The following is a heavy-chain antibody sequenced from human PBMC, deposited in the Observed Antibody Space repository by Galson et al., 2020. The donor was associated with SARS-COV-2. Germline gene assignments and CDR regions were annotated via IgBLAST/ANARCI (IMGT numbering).Heavy chain of an antibody. V-gene: IGHV4-30-4*01. CDR3: ARCGRSTICGVVKEVDY. Sequence: ETSETLSLTCTVSGGSISSGDYYWSWIRQPPGKGLEWIGYIYYSGSTYYNPSLKSRVTISVDTSKNQFSLKLSSVTAADTAVYYCARCGRSTICGVVKEVDYWGEGTLVTVAA. CDR2: IYYSGST. CDR1: GGSISSGDYY. J-gene: IGHJ4*02. D-gene: IGHD3-3*01.